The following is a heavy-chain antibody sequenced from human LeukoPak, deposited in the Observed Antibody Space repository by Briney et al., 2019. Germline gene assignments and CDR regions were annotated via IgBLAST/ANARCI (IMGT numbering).Heavy chain of an antibody. CDR1: GFTVSNKY. CDR2: ISGSGDST. D-gene: IGHD6-6*01. Sequence: PGGSLRLSCVASGFTVSNKYMSWVRQAPGKGLEWVSGISGSGDSTYYADSVKGRFTISRDNSKNTLYLQMNSLRAEDTAVYYCAKDPLYSSSPRAFGYWGQGTLVTVSS. J-gene: IGHJ4*02. CDR3: AKDPLYSSSPRAFGY. V-gene: IGHV3-23*01.